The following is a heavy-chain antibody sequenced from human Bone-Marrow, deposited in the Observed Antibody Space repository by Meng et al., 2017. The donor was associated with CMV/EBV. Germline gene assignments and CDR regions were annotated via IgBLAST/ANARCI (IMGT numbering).Heavy chain of an antibody. Sequence: GESLKISCAASGFTFSSYSMNWVRQAPGKGLEWVSYISSSSSTIYYADAVKGRFTISRDNAKNSLYLQMNSLRAEDTAVYYCARVEWGGYPYYYYYYGMDVWGQGTTVTVSS. V-gene: IGHV3-48*04. CDR3: ARVEWGGYPYYYYYYGMDV. CDR1: GFTFSSYS. CDR2: ISSSSSTI. D-gene: IGHD3-3*01. J-gene: IGHJ6*02.